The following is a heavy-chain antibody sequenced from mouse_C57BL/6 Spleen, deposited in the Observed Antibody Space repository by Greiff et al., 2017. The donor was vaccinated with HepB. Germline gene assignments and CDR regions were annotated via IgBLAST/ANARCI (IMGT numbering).Heavy chain of an antibody. CDR2: IDPSDSET. Sequence: QVQLKQPGAELVRPGSSVKLSCKASGYTFTSYWMHWVKQRPIQGLEWIGNIDPSDSETHYNQKFKDKATLTVDKSSSTAYMQLSSLTSEDSAVYYCAKSYYSNSFDYWGQGTTLTVSS. CDR1: GYTFTSYW. D-gene: IGHD2-5*01. V-gene: IGHV1-52*01. CDR3: AKSYYSNSFDY. J-gene: IGHJ2*01.